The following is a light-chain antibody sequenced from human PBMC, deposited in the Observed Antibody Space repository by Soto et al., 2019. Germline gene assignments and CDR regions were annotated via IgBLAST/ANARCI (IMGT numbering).Light chain of an antibody. CDR3: QVWDSSSDHYV. V-gene: IGLV3-21*02. CDR1: NIGSKS. J-gene: IGLJ1*01. Sequence: SYELTQPPSVSVAPGQTARITCGGNNIGSKSVHWYQQKPGQAHVLVVYDDSDRPSGIPERFSGSNSGNTATLTISRVEAGAEADYYCQVWDSSSDHYVFGTGTKLTVL. CDR2: DDS.